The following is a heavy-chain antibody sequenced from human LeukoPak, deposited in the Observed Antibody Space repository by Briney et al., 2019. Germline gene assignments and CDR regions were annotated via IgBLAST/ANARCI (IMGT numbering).Heavy chain of an antibody. D-gene: IGHD3-3*01. CDR1: GSTFSSYS. CDR2: ISSSSSYI. CDR3: AFYDYWSGYRSG. J-gene: IGHJ4*02. Sequence: GGSLRLSCAASGSTFSSYSTNWVRQAPGKGLEWVSSISSSSSYIYYADSVKGRFTISRDNAKNSLYLQMNSLRAEDTAVYYCAFYDYWSGYRSGWGQGTLVTVSS. V-gene: IGHV3-21*01.